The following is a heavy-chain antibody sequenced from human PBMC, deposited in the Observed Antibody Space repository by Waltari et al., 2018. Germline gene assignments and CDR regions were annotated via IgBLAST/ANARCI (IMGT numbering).Heavy chain of an antibody. J-gene: IGHJ3*02. CDR3: ARNTIAALAFDI. CDR2: IYYSGST. Sequence: QLQLQESGPGLVKPSETLSLTCTVSGGSISSSSYYWGWIRQPPGKGLEWFGSIYYSGSTYYNPSLKIRVTISVDTSKNQFSLKLSSVTAADTAVYYCARNTIAALAFDIWGQGTMVTVSS. D-gene: IGHD6-13*01. CDR1: GGSISSSSYY. V-gene: IGHV4-39*01.